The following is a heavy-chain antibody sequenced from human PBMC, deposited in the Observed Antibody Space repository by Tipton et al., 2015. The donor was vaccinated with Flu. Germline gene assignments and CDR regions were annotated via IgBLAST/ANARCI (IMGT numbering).Heavy chain of an antibody. CDR1: GGSVSPYY. Sequence: LRLSCTVSGGSVSPYYWNWVRQSPGKGLEWIGYIYYRGTTGYNPSLKSRVTISVDTSKNQVSLKLRSVTAADTAVYYCARGVAVAMYFQHWGQGTLVTVSS. V-gene: IGHV4-59*08. D-gene: IGHD6-19*01. CDR2: IYYRGTT. CDR3: ARGVAVAMYFQH. J-gene: IGHJ1*01.